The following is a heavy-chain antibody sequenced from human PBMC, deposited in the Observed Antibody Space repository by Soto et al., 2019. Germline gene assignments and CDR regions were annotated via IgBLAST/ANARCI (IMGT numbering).Heavy chain of an antibody. D-gene: IGHD2-15*01. V-gene: IGHV1-8*01. J-gene: IGHJ5*02. CDR1: GYTFTSCD. CDR3: ARTAIACSGGSCHKTLNWFDP. CDR2: MNPNSGNT. Sequence: ASVKVSCKASGYTFTSCDINWVRQATGQGLEWMGWMNPNSGNTGYAQKFQGRVTMTRNTSISTAYMELSSLRSEDTAVYYCARTAIACSGGSCHKTLNWFDPWGQGTLVTVSS.